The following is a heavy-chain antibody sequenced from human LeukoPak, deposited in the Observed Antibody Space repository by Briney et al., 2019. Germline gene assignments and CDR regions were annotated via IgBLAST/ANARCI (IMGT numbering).Heavy chain of an antibody. J-gene: IGHJ4*02. D-gene: IGHD3-10*01. CDR1: GFTFSSYG. CDR3: AKDSWGFGDYPGLDY. Sequence: NPGGSLRLSCAASGFTFSSYGMHWVRQAPGKGLEWAAFIRYDGSNKYYADSVKGRFTISRDNSKNTLYLQMNSLRAEDTAVYYCAKDSWGFGDYPGLDYWGQGTLVTVSS. V-gene: IGHV3-30*02. CDR2: IRYDGSNK.